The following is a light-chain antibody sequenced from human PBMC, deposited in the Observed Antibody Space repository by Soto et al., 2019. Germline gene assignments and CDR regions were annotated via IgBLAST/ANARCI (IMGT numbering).Light chain of an antibody. Sequence: EIVMTQSPATLSVSPGERATLSCRASQSVSSNLAWYQQKPGQAPRPLIYGASTRATGIPARFSGSGSGTEFTLTFSSLQSEDFAVYYCQQYNNWPQTFGQGTKVEIK. CDR3: QQYNNWPQT. CDR1: QSVSSN. V-gene: IGKV3-15*01. J-gene: IGKJ1*01. CDR2: GAS.